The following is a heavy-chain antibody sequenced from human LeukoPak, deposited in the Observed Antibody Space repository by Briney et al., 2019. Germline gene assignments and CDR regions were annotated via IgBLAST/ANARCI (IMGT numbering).Heavy chain of an antibody. J-gene: IGHJ4*02. CDR3: ARLYGSGRAVDY. CDR2: IYYSGST. V-gene: IGHV4-39*01. CDR1: GGSISSSSYY. Sequence: SETLSLTCTVSGGSISSSSYYWGWIRQPPGKGLEWIGSIYYSGSTYYNPSLKSRVTISVDTSKNQFSLKLSSVTAADTAVYYCARLYGSGRAVDYWGQGTLVTVSS. D-gene: IGHD3-10*01.